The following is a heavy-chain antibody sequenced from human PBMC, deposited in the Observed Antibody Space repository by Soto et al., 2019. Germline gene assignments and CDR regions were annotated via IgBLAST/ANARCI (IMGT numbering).Heavy chain of an antibody. CDR2: IYYDGSS. Sequence: SETLSLTCTVSGVSITSDLDFWGWVRQPPGKGLEWIGYIYYDGSSYYNPSLKTRVAMSIASSQNQLSLRLNSVTAADTAVYYCAREGSSSTGFDYWGQGTLVTVSS. CDR3: AREGSSSTGFDY. J-gene: IGHJ4*02. CDR1: GVSITSDLDF. V-gene: IGHV4-30-4*01. D-gene: IGHD6-6*01.